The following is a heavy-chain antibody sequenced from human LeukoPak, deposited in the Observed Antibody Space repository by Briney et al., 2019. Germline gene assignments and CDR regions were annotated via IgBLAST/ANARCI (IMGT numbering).Heavy chain of an antibody. D-gene: IGHD3-9*01. Sequence: GASVKVSCKASGYTFSSYGISWVRQAPGQGLEWMGWISIYSGNTRYIEDLQGRLTMTTDTSTNTAYMELRSLRSDDTAIYFCARGKYFDRGIHAHYFDYWGQGTLVAVSS. CDR2: ISIYSGNT. CDR3: ARGKYFDRGIHAHYFDY. V-gene: IGHV1-18*01. CDR1: GYTFSSYG. J-gene: IGHJ4*02.